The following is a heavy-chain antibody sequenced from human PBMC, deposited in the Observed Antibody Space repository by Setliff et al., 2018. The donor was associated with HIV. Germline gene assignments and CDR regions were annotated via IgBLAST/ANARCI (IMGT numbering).Heavy chain of an antibody. Sequence: PSETLSLTCAVYGVSFNDYYWSWIRQPPGKGLEWIGEVNHSGRTNYNPSLRRRVIVSVDTSKNQFSLNLTSVTAADTAVYYCARGPWGRGENYVGLPFDNWRQGKLVTVSS. V-gene: IGHV4-34*01. CDR2: VNHSGRT. CDR1: GVSFNDYY. D-gene: IGHD3-16*01. CDR3: ARGPWGRGENYVGLPFDN. J-gene: IGHJ4*02.